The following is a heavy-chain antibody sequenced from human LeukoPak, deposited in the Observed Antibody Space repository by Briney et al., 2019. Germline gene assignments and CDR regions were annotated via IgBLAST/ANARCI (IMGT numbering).Heavy chain of an antibody. CDR3: TTEDRDIVVVPAALNWFDP. CDR1: GFTFSSYN. V-gene: IGHV3-48*01. D-gene: IGHD2-2*01. Sequence: LSGGSLRLSCAASGFTFSSYNMNWVRQAPGKALEWVSYITSSSGTIYYADSVKGRFTVSRDNAKNSLYLQMNSLKTEDTAVYYCTTEDRDIVVVPAALNWFDPWGQGTLVTVSS. J-gene: IGHJ5*02. CDR2: ITSSSGTI.